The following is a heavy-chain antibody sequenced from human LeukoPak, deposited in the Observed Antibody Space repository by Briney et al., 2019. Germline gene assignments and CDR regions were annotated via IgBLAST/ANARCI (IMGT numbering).Heavy chain of an antibody. CDR1: GFTFSSYS. CDR2: ISSSSSYI. Sequence: GGSLRLSRAASGFTFSSYSMNWVRQAPGKGLEWVSSISSSSSYIYYADSVKGRFTISRDNAKNSLYLQMNSLRAEDTAVYYCARDEVSYFDYWGQGTLVTVSS. V-gene: IGHV3-21*01. CDR3: ARDEVSYFDY. J-gene: IGHJ4*02.